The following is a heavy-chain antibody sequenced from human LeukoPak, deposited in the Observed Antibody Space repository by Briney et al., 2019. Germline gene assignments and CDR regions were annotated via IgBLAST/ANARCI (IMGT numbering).Heavy chain of an antibody. CDR3: TRMTTAHDY. Sequence: PSETLSLTCAVTLVFLLDYDRSSVRQTPGKGLQWIGEINHSGYTNDSPPLKSRVTLSIDTSRFQYSLNLRSVAIAVSCIYSYTRMTTAHDYWGQGTLVTVSS. V-gene: IGHV4-34*01. J-gene: IGHJ4*02. CDR2: INHSGYT. D-gene: IGHD4-17*01. CDR1: LVFLLDYD.